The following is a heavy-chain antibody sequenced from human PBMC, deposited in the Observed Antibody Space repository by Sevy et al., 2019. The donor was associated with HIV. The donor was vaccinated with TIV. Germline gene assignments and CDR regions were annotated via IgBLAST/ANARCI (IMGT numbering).Heavy chain of an antibody. J-gene: IGHJ4*02. V-gene: IGHV3-23*01. CDR3: AKDRSFIAVAGAVDY. CDR2: ISGSGGST. D-gene: IGHD6-19*01. Sequence: GGSLRLSCAASGFTFSSYAMSWVRQAPGKGLEWVSAISGSGGSTYYADSVKGRFTISKDNSKNTLYLQMNSLRAEDTAVYYCAKDRSFIAVAGAVDYWGQGTLVTVSS. CDR1: GFTFSSYA.